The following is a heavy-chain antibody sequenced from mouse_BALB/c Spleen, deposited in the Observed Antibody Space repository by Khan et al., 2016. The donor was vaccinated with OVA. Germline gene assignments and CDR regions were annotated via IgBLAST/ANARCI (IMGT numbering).Heavy chain of an antibody. CDR3: ARTPYFSNVMVY. V-gene: IGHV9-3-1*01. CDR1: GYTFTNYG. CDR2: INTHTGEA. D-gene: IGHD2-10*01. J-gene: IGHJ4*01. Sequence: QIQLVQSGPELQKPGETVKISCKASGYTFTNYGMNWVKQAPGTGLKWMGWINTHTGEATYADDFKGRFALSLETSARTAYLQINSLKNEDTVTYFCARTPYFSNVMVYWGQGTTVTVSS.